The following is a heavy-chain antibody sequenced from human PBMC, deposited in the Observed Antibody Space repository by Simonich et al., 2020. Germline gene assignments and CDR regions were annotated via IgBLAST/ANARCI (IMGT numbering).Heavy chain of an antibody. CDR2: ISSSSSYI. CDR3: ARANERDY. J-gene: IGHJ4*02. D-gene: IGHD1-1*01. V-gene: IGHV3-21*01. Sequence: EVQLVESGGGLVKPGGSLRLSCAASGFTFSSYSMNWVRQAPGEGLEWVSSISSSSSYIYYAGSVKGRFTISRDNAKNSLYLQMNSLRAEDTAVYYCARANERDYWGQGTLVTVSS. CDR1: GFTFSSYS.